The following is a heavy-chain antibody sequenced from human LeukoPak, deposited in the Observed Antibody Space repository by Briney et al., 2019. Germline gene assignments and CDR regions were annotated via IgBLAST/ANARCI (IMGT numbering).Heavy chain of an antibody. D-gene: IGHD5-18*01. J-gene: IGHJ6*02. V-gene: IGHV4-34*01. CDR2: INHSGST. CDR3: ARFGRNSGYSYGRTPHYYYYGMDV. CDR1: GGSFSGYY. Sequence: SETLSLTCAVYGGSFSGYYWSWIRQPPAKGLEWIGEINHSGSTNYNPSLKSRVTISVDTSKNQFSLKLSSVTAADTAVYYCARFGRNSGYSYGRTPHYYYYGMDVWGQGTTVTVSS.